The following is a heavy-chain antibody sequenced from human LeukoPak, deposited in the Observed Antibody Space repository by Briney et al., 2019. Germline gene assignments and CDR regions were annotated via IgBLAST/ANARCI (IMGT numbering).Heavy chain of an antibody. J-gene: IGHJ4*02. D-gene: IGHD3-10*01. Sequence: GGSLRLSCAVSGFTVNNNYMSWVRQAPGKGLEWVSVIYSGGSTFYADSVKGRFTISRDNSKNTLYLQMNSLRAEDTAVYYCARRGVASRTVDYWGQGTLVTVSS. CDR1: GFTVNNNY. CDR3: ARRGVASRTVDY. V-gene: IGHV3-53*05. CDR2: IYSGGST.